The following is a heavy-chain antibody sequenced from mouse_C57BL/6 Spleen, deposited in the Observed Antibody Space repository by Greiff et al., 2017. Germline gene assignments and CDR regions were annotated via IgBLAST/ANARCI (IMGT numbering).Heavy chain of an antibody. V-gene: IGHV1-14*01. CDR3: ASQGYYFDY. J-gene: IGHJ2*01. CDR2: IYPSNVGT. CDR1: GYTFTSYV. Sequence: EVQLQQSGPELVKPGASVKMSCKASGYTFTSYVMHWVKQKPGQGLEWIGYIYPSNVGTKYNEKFKGKAPLTSDKSSSTAYMERSSLTSEDSAVYYCASQGYYFDYWGQGTTLTVSS.